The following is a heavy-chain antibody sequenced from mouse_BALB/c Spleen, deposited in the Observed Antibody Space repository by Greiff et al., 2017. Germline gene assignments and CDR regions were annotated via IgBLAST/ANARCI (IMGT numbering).Heavy chain of an antibody. Sequence: EVKLMESGPGLVKPSQSLSLTCSVTGYSITSGYYWNWIRQFPGNKLEWMGYISYDGSNNYNPSLKNRISITRDTSKNQFFLKLNSVTTEGTATYYCAGGVTTYDYAMDYWGQGTSVTVSS. J-gene: IGHJ4*01. CDR1: GYSITSGYY. D-gene: IGHD2-1*01. CDR2: ISYDGSN. V-gene: IGHV3-6*02. CDR3: AGGVTTYDYAMDY.